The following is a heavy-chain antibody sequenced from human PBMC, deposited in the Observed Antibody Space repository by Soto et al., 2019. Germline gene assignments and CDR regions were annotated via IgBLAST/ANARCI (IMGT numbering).Heavy chain of an antibody. Sequence: GGSLRLSCVASGFTFSSYSMSWVRQAPGKGLEWVSGFRAGGDDGTTYYADSVKGRSTISRDNSKNTPFLQMNSLRAEDTAIYYCAKKVNSGSGSQYFDYFGQGTLVTVSS. CDR3: AKKVNSGSGSQYFDY. D-gene: IGHD3-10*01. J-gene: IGHJ4*02. CDR1: GFTFSSYS. V-gene: IGHV3-23*01. CDR2: FRAGGDDGTT.